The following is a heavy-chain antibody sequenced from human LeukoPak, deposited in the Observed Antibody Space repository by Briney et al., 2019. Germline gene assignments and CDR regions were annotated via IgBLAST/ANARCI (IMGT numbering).Heavy chain of an antibody. V-gene: IGHV4-30-4*01. J-gene: IGHJ4*02. CDR1: GGSITSGEHY. CDR3: ARHGSYGVLLDY. CDR2: VAYTGST. Sequence: SETLSLTCTVSGGSITSGEHYCSWIRQPPGKGLEWIGYVAYTGSTNYNPSLSSRVTMSVDTSKNQFPLKLNSVTAADTAVYYCARHGSYGVLLDYWGQGTLVTVSS. D-gene: IGHD5-18*01.